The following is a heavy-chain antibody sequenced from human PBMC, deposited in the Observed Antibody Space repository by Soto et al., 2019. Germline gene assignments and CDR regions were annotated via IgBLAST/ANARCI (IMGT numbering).Heavy chain of an antibody. D-gene: IGHD1-7*01. Sequence: SETLSLTCAVYCGSFSGYYWSWIRQPPGKGLEWIGEINHSGSTNYNPSLKSRVTISVDTSKNQFSLKLSSVTAADTAVYYCARGRPRNSPYYGMDVWGQGTTVTVSS. CDR3: ARGRPRNSPYYGMDV. CDR2: INHSGST. J-gene: IGHJ6*02. V-gene: IGHV4-34*01. CDR1: CGSFSGYY.